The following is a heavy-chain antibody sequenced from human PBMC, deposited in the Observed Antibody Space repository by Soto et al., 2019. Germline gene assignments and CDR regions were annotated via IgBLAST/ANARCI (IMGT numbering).Heavy chain of an antibody. V-gene: IGHV4-31*03. CDR1: GGSISSGGYY. CDR3: ARRYGWLYFDY. CDR2: IYYSGST. D-gene: IGHD3-10*01. J-gene: IGHJ4*02. Sequence: PSETLSLTCTVSGGSISSGGYYWSWIRQHPGKGLEWIGYIYYSGSTYYNPSPKSRVTISVDTSKNQFSLKLTSVTAADTALYYCARRYGWLYFDYWGQGSLVTVSS.